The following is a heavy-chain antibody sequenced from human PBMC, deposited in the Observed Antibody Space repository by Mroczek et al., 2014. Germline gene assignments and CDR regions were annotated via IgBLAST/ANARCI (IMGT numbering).Heavy chain of an antibody. Sequence: QVQLVESGAEVKKPGASVKVSCKASGYTFTSYGISWVRQAPGQGLEWMGWISAYNGNTNYAQKLQGRVTMTTDTSTSTAYMELRSLRSDDTAVYYCARDKIEGYCSGYYYYYYMDVWGKGPRSP. CDR1: GYTFTSYG. CDR2: ISAYNGNT. V-gene: IGHV1-18*01. CDR3: ARDKIEGYCSGYYYYYYMDV. J-gene: IGHJ6*03. D-gene: IGHD2-15*01.